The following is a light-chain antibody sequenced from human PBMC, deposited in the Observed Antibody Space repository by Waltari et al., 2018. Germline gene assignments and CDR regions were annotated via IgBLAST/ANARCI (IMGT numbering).Light chain of an antibody. V-gene: IGKV4-1*01. J-gene: IGKJ1*01. CDR2: WAS. CDR1: QSLLYTSNNKTY. CDR3: LQYLHTPRT. Sequence: DVVMTQSPDSLAVSLGERATINCKSSQSLLYTSNNKTYLAWSQQKPGEPPKILIYWASIRESVVPDRFSGSGSGTDFTLTISGLQAEDVASYFCLQYLHTPRTFGQGTKVEIK.